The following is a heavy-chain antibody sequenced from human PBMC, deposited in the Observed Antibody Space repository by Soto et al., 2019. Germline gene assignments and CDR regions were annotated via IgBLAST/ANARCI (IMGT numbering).Heavy chain of an antibody. D-gene: IGHD1-26*01. Sequence: SETLSLTCTVSGCSISAYYWNWIRQPPGKGLEWIGYIYYSGSTNYNPSLKSRVTISVDTSKNQFSLKLSSVTAADTAVYYCARRYGGNLDYWGQGTLVTVSS. V-gene: IGHV4-59*08. CDR3: ARRYGGNLDY. CDR2: IYYSGST. J-gene: IGHJ4*02. CDR1: GCSISAYY.